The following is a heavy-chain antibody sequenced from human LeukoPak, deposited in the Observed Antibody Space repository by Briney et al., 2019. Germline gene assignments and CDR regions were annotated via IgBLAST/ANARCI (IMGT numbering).Heavy chain of an antibody. Sequence: NAGNGNTKYSQKFQGRVTITRDTSASTAYMELSSLRSEDTAVYYCARDGVDTAMVTAGYNYWGQGTLVTVSS. J-gene: IGHJ4*02. V-gene: IGHV1-3*01. D-gene: IGHD5-18*01. CDR2: NAGNGNT. CDR3: ARDGVDTAMVTAGYNY.